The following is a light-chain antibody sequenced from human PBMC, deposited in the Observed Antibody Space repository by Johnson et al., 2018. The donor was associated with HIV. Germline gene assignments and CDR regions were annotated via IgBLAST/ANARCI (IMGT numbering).Light chain of an antibody. Sequence: QSVLTQPPSVSAAPGQKVTISCSGSSSNIGNNYVSWYQQLPGTAPKLLIYENNKRPSGIPDRFSGSKSGTSATLGITGLQTGDEAGYYCGTWHSALSGCGVFGTGTRVTVL. J-gene: IGLJ1*01. CDR3: GTWHSALSGCGV. V-gene: IGLV1-51*02. CDR2: ENN. CDR1: SSNIGNNY.